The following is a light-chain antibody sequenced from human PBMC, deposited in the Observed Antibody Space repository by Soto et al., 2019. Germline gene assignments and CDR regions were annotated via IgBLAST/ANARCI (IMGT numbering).Light chain of an antibody. CDR2: GAS. V-gene: IGKV3-20*01. Sequence: EIVLTQSPGTLSLSPGERATLSCRASQSVTSSYLAWYQQKPGQAPRLLIYGASSRATGIPDRFSGSGSGTDFTLTISRLETEDFAVYYCQQYESYSPLTFGGGTKVEIK. CDR1: QSVTSSY. J-gene: IGKJ4*01. CDR3: QQYESYSPLT.